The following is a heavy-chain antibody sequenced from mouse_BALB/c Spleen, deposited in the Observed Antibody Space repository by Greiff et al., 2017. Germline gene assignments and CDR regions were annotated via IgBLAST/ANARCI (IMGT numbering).Heavy chain of an antibody. V-gene: IGHV14-3*02. J-gene: IGHJ3*01. CDR2: IDPANGNT. CDR1: GFNIKDTY. Sequence: EVNVVESGAELVKPGASVKLSCTASGFNIKDTYMHWVKQRPEQGLEWIGRIDPANGNTKYDPKFQGKATITADTSSNTAYLQLSSLTSEDTAVYYCARWDYDPFAYWGQGTLVTVSA. D-gene: IGHD2-4*01. CDR3: ARWDYDPFAY.